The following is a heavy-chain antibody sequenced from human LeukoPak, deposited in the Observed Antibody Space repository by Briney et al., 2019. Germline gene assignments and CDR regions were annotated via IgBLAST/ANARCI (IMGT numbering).Heavy chain of an antibody. D-gene: IGHD5-12*01. J-gene: IGHJ4*02. CDR1: RFPFSIYE. CDR2: IHSSGTVK. V-gene: IGHV3-48*03. CDR3: ALLTVASDFDY. Sequence: PGGSLRLSCVVSRFPFSIYEMNWVRQARGKAREWVSNIHSSGTVKYYSDSVKGRFSISRDNAKSSLYLQMNSLRVEDTAVYYCALLTVASDFDYWGQGALVTVSS.